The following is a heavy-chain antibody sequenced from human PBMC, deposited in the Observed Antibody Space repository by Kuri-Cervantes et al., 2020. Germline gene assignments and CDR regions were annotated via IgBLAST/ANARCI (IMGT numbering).Heavy chain of an antibody. J-gene: IGHJ4*02. CDR3: TRDRNLWYYDILTGYSH. V-gene: IGHV3-7*01. Sequence: GGSLRLSCAASGFTFSRYWMSWVRQAPGKGLEWVANIKEDGSEKYYVDSVKGRFIISRDNAENSLYLQMSSLTAEDTAVYYCTRDRNLWYYDILTGYSHWGQGTLVTVSS. D-gene: IGHD3-9*01. CDR2: IKEDGSEK. CDR1: GFTFSRYW.